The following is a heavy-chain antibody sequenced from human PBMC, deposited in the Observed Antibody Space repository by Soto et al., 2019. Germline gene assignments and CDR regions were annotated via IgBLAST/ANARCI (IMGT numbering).Heavy chain of an antibody. CDR2: IYYSGST. CDR1: DGSVSSGSYY. V-gene: IGHV4-61*01. Sequence: QVQLQESGPGLVKPSEILSLTCTVSDGSVSSGSYYWRWIRQPPGKGLEWIGYIYYSGSTNYNPSLKSRVTISVDTSKNQFSLKLSSVTAADTAVYYCARGIEGWYQGRYYYGMDVWGQGTPVTVSS. D-gene: IGHD6-19*01. J-gene: IGHJ6*02. CDR3: ARGIEGWYQGRYYYGMDV.